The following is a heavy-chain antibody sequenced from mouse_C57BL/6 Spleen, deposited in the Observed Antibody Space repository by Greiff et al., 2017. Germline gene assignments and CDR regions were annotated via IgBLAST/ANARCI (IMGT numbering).Heavy chain of an antibody. CDR3: TRRGHYDFAMDY. J-gene: IGHJ4*01. D-gene: IGHD1-2*01. CDR2: IRNKANNHAT. V-gene: IGHV6-6*01. CDR1: GFTFSDAW. Sequence: EVQLQQSGGGLVQPGGSMKLSCAASGFTFSDAWMDWVRQSPEKGLEWVAEIRNKANNHATYYAESVKGRFTISRDDSKSSVYLQMNSLRAEDTGIYYCTRRGHYDFAMDYWGQGTSVTVSS.